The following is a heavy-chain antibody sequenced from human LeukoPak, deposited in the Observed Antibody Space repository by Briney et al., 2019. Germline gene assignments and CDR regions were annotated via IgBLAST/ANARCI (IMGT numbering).Heavy chain of an antibody. J-gene: IGHJ5*02. CDR2: INHSGST. CDR3: ARGGVRPNNWFDP. Sequence: KPSETLSLTCAVSGYSISSGYYWSWIRQPPGKGLEWIGEINHSGSTNHNPSLKSRVTISVDTSKNQFSLKLSSVTAADTAVYYCARGGVRPNNWFDPWGQGTLVTVSS. CDR1: GYSISSGYY. V-gene: IGHV4-34*01. D-gene: IGHD1-1*01.